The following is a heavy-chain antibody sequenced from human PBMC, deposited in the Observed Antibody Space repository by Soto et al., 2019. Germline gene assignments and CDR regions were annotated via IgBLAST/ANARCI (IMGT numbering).Heavy chain of an antibody. CDR1: GYTFTSYA. CDR3: ARGKYYDFWSGITSP. J-gene: IGHJ5*02. CDR2: INAGNGNT. V-gene: IGHV1-3*01. D-gene: IGHD3-3*01. Sequence: ASVKVSCKASGYTFTSYAMHWVRQAPGQRLEWMGWINAGNGNTKYSQKFQGRVTITRDTSASTAYMELSSLRSEDTAVYYCARGKYYDFWSGITSPWGQGTLVTVSS.